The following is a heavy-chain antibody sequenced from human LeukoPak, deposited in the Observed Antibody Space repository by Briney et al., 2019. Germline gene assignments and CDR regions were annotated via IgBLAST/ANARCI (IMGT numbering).Heavy chain of an antibody. CDR2: ISSSSSTI. V-gene: IGHV3-48*04. CDR3: AAGVFDY. Sequence: PGGSLRLSCAASGFTFSSYSMNWVRQAPGKGLEWVSYISSSSSTIYYADSVKGRFTISRDNAKNSLYLQMDSLTVEDTAVYYCAAGVFDYWGQGNLVTVS. J-gene: IGHJ4*02. CDR1: GFTFSSYS. D-gene: IGHD3-10*01.